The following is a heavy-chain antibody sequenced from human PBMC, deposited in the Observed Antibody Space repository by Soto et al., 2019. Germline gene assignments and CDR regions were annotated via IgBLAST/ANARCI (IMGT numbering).Heavy chain of an antibody. CDR3: AKDLTRQLAYWLDP. D-gene: IGHD6-6*01. CDR2: INAHSGGT. CDR1: GFSFTGYY. V-gene: IGHV1-2*02. Sequence: ASVKVSCKASGFSFTGYYIHWLRQAPGQGLEWMGWINAHSGGTEYAQKFQGRVTLTRDTSIATAYLTLTSLTSDDTALYYYAKDLTRQLAYWLDPWGQGTQVTVSS. J-gene: IGHJ5*02.